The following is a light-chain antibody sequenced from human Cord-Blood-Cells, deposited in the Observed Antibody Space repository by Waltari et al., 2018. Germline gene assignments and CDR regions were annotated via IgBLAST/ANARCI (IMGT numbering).Light chain of an antibody. V-gene: IGKV3-11*01. Sequence: EIVLTQSPATLSLSPGERATLSCRASQSVSSYLAWYQQKPGQAPRLLIYDASNRATGIPARFSGSGSGTGFTLTINSLEPEDFAVYYCQQRSNWPLFGGGTKVEIK. CDR3: QQRSNWPL. CDR1: QSVSSY. CDR2: DAS. J-gene: IGKJ4*01.